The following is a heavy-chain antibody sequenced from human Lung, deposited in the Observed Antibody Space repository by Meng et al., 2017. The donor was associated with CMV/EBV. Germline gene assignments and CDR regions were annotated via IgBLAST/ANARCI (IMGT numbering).Heavy chain of an antibody. Sequence: SCAASGFTFSSYAMHWVRQAPGKGLEYVSAISSNGGSTYYADSVKGRFTISRDNSKNTLYLQMGSLRAEDMAVYYCARVRGTTPLFDYRGQETLVTVSS. CDR1: GFTFSSYA. D-gene: IGHD1-7*01. CDR3: ARVRGTTPLFDY. J-gene: IGHJ4*02. V-gene: IGHV3-64*02. CDR2: ISSNGGST.